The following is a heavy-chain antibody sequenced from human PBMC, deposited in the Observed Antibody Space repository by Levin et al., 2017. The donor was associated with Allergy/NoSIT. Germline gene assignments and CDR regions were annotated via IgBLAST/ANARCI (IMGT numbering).Heavy chain of an antibody. V-gene: IGHV3-30-3*01. D-gene: IGHD3-10*01. CDR2: ISYDGSNK. Sequence: GGSLRLSCAASGFTFSSYAMHWVRQAPGKGLEWVAVISYDGSNKYYADSVKGRFTISRDNSKNTLYLQMNSLRAEDTAVYYCARDRPDVLLWFGELKERGVYWGQGTLVTVSS. CDR1: GFTFSSYA. CDR3: ARDRPDVLLWFGELKERGVY. J-gene: IGHJ4*02.